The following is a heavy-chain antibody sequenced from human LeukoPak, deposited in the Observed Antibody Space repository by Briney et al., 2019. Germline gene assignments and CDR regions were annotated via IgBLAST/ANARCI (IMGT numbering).Heavy chain of an antibody. CDR1: GGTFSSYA. J-gene: IGHJ4*02. CDR3: ATGSEWPAYYFDY. D-gene: IGHD3-3*01. V-gene: IGHV1-69*06. Sequence: GASVKVSCKASGGTFSSYAISWVRQAPGQGLEWMGGITPIFGTANYAQKFQGRVTITADKSTSTAYMELSSLRSEDTAVYYCATGSEWPAYYFDYWGQGTLVTVSS. CDR2: ITPIFGTA.